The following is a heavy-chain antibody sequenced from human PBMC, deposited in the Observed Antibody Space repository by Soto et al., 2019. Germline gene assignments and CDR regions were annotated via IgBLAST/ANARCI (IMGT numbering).Heavy chain of an antibody. Sequence: SQTLSLSFTVSGGSISGHYWIWIRQPTGEGMEWIGYIFYSGRTTYNNNRSIKGRVSISVDTSKNKFYLRLSSVTDADTAVYYCARVGSSGWSPDYWAQGTLVTVSS. CDR3: ARVGSSGWSPDY. CDR1: GGSISGHY. V-gene: IGHV4-59*11. J-gene: IGHJ4*02. CDR2: IFYSGRTTY. D-gene: IGHD6-19*01.